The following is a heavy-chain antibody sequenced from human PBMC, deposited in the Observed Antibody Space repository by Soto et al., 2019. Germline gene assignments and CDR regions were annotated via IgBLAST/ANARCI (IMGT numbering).Heavy chain of an antibody. V-gene: IGHV1-69*13. CDR3: ASLSGVVVTAIPSAFDI. J-gene: IGHJ3*02. CDR2: IIPIFGTA. Sequence: SVKVSCKASGGTFSSYTISWVRQAPGQGLEWMGGIIPIFGTANYAQKFQGRVTITADESTSTAYMELSSLRSEDTAVYYCASLSGVVVTAIPSAFDIWGQGTMVTV. CDR1: GGTFSSYT. D-gene: IGHD2-21*02.